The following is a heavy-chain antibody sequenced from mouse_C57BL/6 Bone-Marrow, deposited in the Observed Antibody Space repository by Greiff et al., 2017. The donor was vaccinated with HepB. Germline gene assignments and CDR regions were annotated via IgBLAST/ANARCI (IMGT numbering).Heavy chain of an antibody. Sequence: VKLQESGAELVRPGTSVKVSCKASGYAFTNYLIEWVKQRPGQGLEWIGVINPGSGGTNYNEKFKGKATLTADKSSSTAYMQLSSLTSEDSAVYFCARRGLLYYFDYWGQGTTLTVSS. J-gene: IGHJ2*01. V-gene: IGHV1-54*01. CDR3: ARRGLLYYFDY. CDR1: GYAFTNYL. CDR2: INPGSGGT. D-gene: IGHD2-13*01.